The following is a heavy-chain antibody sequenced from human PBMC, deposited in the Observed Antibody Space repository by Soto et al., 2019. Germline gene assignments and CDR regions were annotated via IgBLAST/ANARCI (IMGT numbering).Heavy chain of an antibody. CDR2: ISFDGSIK. V-gene: IGHV3-30*18. D-gene: IGHD1-26*01. CDR3: AKDLYGRAKSYYFDY. J-gene: IGHJ4*02. Sequence: QVQLVESGGGVVQPGRSLRLSCAASGFTFSSYGMHWVRQAPGKGLEWVAIISFDGSIKYYADSMKGRFTISRDNSKNTLYLQMNSLRAEYTAVYYCAKDLYGRAKSYYFDYWGQGTLVTVSS. CDR1: GFTFSSYG.